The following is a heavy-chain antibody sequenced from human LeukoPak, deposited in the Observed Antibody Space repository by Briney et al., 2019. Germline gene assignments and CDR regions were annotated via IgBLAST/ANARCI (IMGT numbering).Heavy chain of an antibody. V-gene: IGHV3-30-3*01. CDR1: GFTFSSYA. CDR3: AKEWGVTMVRDMGY. Sequence: PGGSLRLSCAASGFTFSSYAMHWVRQAPGKGLEWVAVISYDGSNKYYADSVKGRFTISRDNSKNTLYLQMNSLRAEDTAVYYCAKEWGVTMVRDMGYWGQGTLVTVSS. CDR2: ISYDGSNK. J-gene: IGHJ4*02. D-gene: IGHD3-10*01.